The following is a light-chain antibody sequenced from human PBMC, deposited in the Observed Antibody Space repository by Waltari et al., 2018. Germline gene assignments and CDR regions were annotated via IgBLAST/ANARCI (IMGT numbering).Light chain of an antibody. CDR1: SSDVGGYNY. V-gene: IGLV2-11*01. Sequence: QSALTQPRSVSGSPGQSVTLSCTGPSSDVGGYNYVSWYQQHPGKAPKLMIYDVSKRPSGVPDRFSGSKSGNTASLTISGLQAEDEADYYCCSYAGSYTYVFGTATDVTVL. J-gene: IGLJ1*01. CDR2: DVS. CDR3: CSYAGSYTYV.